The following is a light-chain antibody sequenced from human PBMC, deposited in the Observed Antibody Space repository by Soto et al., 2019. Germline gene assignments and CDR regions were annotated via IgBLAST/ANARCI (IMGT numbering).Light chain of an antibody. J-gene: IGKJ1*01. CDR1: QSLLHSDGNNY. V-gene: IGKV2-28*01. CDR3: TQSLKMWT. Sequence: DIVMTQSPLSLPVTPGEPASISCRSSQSLLHSDGNNYLEWYLQKPGQSPQLLIYLGSNRASGVPDRFSGSGSGTDFTLQISTVEAEDVGVYYCTQSLKMWTFGQGTKVEI. CDR2: LGS.